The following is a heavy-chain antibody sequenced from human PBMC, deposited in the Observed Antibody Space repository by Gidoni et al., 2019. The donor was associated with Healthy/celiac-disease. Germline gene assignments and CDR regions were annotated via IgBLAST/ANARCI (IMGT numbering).Heavy chain of an antibody. V-gene: IGHV4-61*02. J-gene: IGHJ6*02. CDR2: IYTSGST. CDR3: ARATYYYYGMDV. Sequence: QVQLQESGPGLVKPSQTLSLTCTVSGGSISSGSYYWSWLRQPAGKGLEWLGRIYTSGSTNYNPSLKSRVTISVDTSKNQFSLKLSSVTAADTAVYYCARATYYYYGMDVWGQGTTVTVSS. CDR1: GGSISSGSYY.